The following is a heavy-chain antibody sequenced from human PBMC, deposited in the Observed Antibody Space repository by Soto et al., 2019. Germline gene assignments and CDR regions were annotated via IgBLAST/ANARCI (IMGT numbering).Heavy chain of an antibody. V-gene: IGHV1-2*04. CDR1: GYTFTGYY. J-gene: IGHJ5*02. Sequence: ASVKVSCKASGYTFTGYYMHWVRQAPGQGLEWMGWINPNSGGTNYAQKFQGWVTMTRDTSISTAYMELSRLRSDDTAVYYCARSRSEYDFWSGYLNWFDPWCQGTLVTVST. CDR2: INPNSGGT. CDR3: ARSRSEYDFWSGYLNWFDP. D-gene: IGHD3-3*01.